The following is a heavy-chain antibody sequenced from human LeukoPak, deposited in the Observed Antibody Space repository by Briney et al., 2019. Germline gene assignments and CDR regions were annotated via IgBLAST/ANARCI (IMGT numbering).Heavy chain of an antibody. D-gene: IGHD2-2*01. Sequence: GGSLRLSCAASGFTFSSYSMNWVRQAPGKGLEWVSSISSSSSYIYYADSVKGRFTISRDNAKNSLYLQMSSLRAEDTAVYYCARDESLDIVVVPAAIFDYWGQGTLVTVSS. CDR3: ARDESLDIVVVPAAIFDY. CDR2: ISSSSSYI. J-gene: IGHJ4*02. CDR1: GFTFSSYS. V-gene: IGHV3-21*01.